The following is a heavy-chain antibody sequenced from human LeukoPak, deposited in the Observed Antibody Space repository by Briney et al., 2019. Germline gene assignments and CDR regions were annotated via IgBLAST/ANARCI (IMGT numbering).Heavy chain of an antibody. CDR1: GFPYSNYS. V-gene: IGHV3-21*01. J-gene: IGHJ4*02. D-gene: IGHD6-19*01. CDR2: INSSSSYI. Sequence: ASLRPSLAASGFPYSNYSMNWVPQAPGKGVGWGSSINSSSSYIYYADSVKGRFTISRDNAKNSLYLQMNSLRAEDTAVYYCARAVEVIAVAGPFDYWGQGTLVTVSS. CDR3: ARAVEVIAVAGPFDY.